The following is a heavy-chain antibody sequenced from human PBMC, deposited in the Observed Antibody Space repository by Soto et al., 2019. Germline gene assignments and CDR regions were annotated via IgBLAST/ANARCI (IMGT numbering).Heavy chain of an antibody. Sequence: ASVKVSCNASGYSFTDYHIHWVRQAPGQGLEWLGRINPKSGGTSTAQKFQGWVTMTTDTSISTASMELTRLTSDDTAIYYCARGDSTDCSNGVCSFFYNHDMDVWGQGTTVTVSS. CDR2: INPKSGGT. CDR3: ARGDSTDCSNGVCSFFYNHDMDV. CDR1: GYSFTDYH. D-gene: IGHD2-8*01. V-gene: IGHV1-2*04. J-gene: IGHJ6*02.